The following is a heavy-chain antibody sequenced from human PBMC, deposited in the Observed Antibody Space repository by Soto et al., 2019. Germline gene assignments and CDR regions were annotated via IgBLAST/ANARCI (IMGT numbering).Heavy chain of an antibody. CDR1: GFTFSSYG. J-gene: IGHJ4*02. Sequence: GGSLRLSCAASGFTFSSYGMHWVRQAPGKGLEWVAVIWYDGSNKYYADSVKGRFTISRDNSKNTLYLQMNSLRAEDTAVYYCALGRLVTPQIVDYWGQGTLVTVSS. V-gene: IGHV3-33*01. D-gene: IGHD3-9*01. CDR3: ALGRLVTPQIVDY. CDR2: IWYDGSNK.